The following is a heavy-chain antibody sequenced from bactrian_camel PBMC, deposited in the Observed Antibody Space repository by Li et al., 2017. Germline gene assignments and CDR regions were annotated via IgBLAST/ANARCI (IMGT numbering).Heavy chain of an antibody. CDR3: AAGVGVESDYCSGSTVGRY. CDR1: GLSFDHVN. J-gene: IGHJ4*01. Sequence: HVQLVESGGGMVQPEGSLRLSCAASGLSFDHVNMGWFRQAPGKEREGVSCISWNDRRTYYAESVKGRFTISRDNAKNTLLLQMNSLKSEDTAMYHCAAGVGVESDYCSGSTVGRYWGQGTQVTVS. CDR2: ISWNDRRT. D-gene: IGHD3*01. V-gene: IGHV3S60*01.